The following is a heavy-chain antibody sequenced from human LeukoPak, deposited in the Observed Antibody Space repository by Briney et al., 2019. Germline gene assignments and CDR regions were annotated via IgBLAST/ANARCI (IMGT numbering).Heavy chain of an antibody. Sequence: SETLSLTCTVSGGSISSSNYYWGWIRQPPGKGLEWVGYIFYSGSTYYNPSLKGRVTISVDTSKNQFSLRLSSVTAADTAVYYCARGPVTHEDFFDFWSQGTLVTVSS. D-gene: IGHD4-17*01. CDR3: ARGPVTHEDFFDF. CDR1: GGSISSSNYY. J-gene: IGHJ4*02. CDR2: IFYSGST. V-gene: IGHV4-39*07.